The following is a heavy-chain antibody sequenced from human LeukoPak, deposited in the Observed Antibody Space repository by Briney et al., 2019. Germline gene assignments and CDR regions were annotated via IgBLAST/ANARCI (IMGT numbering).Heavy chain of an antibody. D-gene: IGHD3-10*01. J-gene: IGHJ6*02. CDR1: GGTFSSYA. CDR2: IIPIFGTA. CDR3: ARDPLYYYGSGRDLYYYYGIDV. Sequence: SVKVSCKASGGTFSSYAISWVRQAPGQGLEWMGGIIPIFGTANYAQKFQGRVTITADESTSTAYMELSSLRSEDTAVYYCARDPLYYYGSGRDLYYYYGIDVWGQGTTVTVSS. V-gene: IGHV1-69*13.